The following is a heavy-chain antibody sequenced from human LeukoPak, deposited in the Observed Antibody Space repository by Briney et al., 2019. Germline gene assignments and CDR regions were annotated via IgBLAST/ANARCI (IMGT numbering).Heavy chain of an antibody. CDR1: GFTVSNTY. D-gene: IGHD6-13*01. CDR3: ARVLEAAAGFDY. CDR2: IYSAVTT. V-gene: IGHV3-53*01. J-gene: IGHJ4*02. Sequence: GGSLRLSCAASGFTVSNTYMTWVRQAPGKGLEWVSVIYSAVTTDYADSVKGRFIISRDNSKNTVYLQMNSLRGEDTAMYYCARVLEAAAGFDYWGQGTLVSVSS.